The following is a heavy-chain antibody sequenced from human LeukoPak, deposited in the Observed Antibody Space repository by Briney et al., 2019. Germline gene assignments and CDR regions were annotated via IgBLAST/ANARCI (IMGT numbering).Heavy chain of an antibody. CDR3: AKDARRTFGLSSGLYRGSYYFDY. CDR2: ISSDSSYI. Sequence: PGGSLRLSCAASGFTFSDYTMTWVRQAPGKGLEWVASISSDSSYIDYADSVKGRFTISRDNAKNTLYLQMNSLRAEDTAVYYCAKDARRTFGLSSGLYRGSYYFDYWGQGTLVTVSS. J-gene: IGHJ4*02. D-gene: IGHD6-19*01. V-gene: IGHV3-21*01. CDR1: GFTFSDYT.